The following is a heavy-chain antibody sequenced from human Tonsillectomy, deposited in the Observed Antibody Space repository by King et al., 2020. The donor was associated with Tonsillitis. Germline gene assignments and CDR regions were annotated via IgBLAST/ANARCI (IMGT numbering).Heavy chain of an antibody. V-gene: IGHV4-38-2*01. CDR2: SYQTGTA. CDR1: GYSISSGYY. CDR3: ARAGYCSAWSFDF. Sequence: QLQESGPGLVKPSETLSLTCAVSGYSISSGYYWGWIRQPPGKGLEWIGYSYQTGTAYYTPSLKGRVTISVDTSKNKFFLRLSSMTAADTAIYYCARAGYCSAWSFDFWGQGTLVTVSS. D-gene: IGHD6-19*01. J-gene: IGHJ4*02.